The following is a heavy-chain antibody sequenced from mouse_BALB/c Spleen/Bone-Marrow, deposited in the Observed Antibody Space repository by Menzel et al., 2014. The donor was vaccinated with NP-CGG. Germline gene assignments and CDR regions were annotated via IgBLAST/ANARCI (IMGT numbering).Heavy chain of an antibody. CDR2: SDPANGNT. J-gene: IGHJ2*01. Sequence: VQLQQSGAEFVKPGASVKLSCTASGFNIKDTYMHWVKQRPEQGLEWIGRSDPANGNTKYDPKFQGKTTITADTSSNTAYLQLSSLTSEDTAVYYCARYDYGVYFDYWGQGTTLTVSS. D-gene: IGHD2-4*01. CDR1: GFNIKDTY. V-gene: IGHV14-3*02. CDR3: ARYDYGVYFDY.